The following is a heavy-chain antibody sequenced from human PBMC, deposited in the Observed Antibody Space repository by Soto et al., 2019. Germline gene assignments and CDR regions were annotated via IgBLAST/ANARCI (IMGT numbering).Heavy chain of an antibody. D-gene: IGHD4-17*01. CDR3: ARDHRGVTTVTTPVNAFDI. J-gene: IGHJ3*02. Sequence: ASVKVSCKASGCAFRSYTISWVRQAPGQGLEWMGRIIPILGIANYAQKFQGRVTITADKSTSTAYMELSSLRSEDTAVYYCARDHRGVTTVTTPVNAFDIWGQGTMVTVSS. CDR2: IIPILGIA. V-gene: IGHV1-69*04. CDR1: GCAFRSYT.